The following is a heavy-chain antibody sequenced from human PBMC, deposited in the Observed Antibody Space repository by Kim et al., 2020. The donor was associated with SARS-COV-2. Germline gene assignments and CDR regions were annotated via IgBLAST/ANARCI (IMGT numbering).Heavy chain of an antibody. CDR3: ARLGGSTQMGYNWFDP. CDR1: GGSLSGSY. CDR2: SNHLGGT. J-gene: IGHJ5*02. D-gene: IGHD1-26*01. Sequence: SETLSLTCAVHGGSLSGSYWSWIRQPPGKGLEWMGESNHLGGTNYNPSLKSRVTISVDTSKNQFSLRLSSVTAADTAVYYGARLGGSTQMGYNWFDPWGQGPLVTVSS. V-gene: IGHV4-34*01.